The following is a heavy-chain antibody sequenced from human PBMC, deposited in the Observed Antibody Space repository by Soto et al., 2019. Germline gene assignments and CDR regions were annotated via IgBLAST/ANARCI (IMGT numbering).Heavy chain of an antibody. CDR2: ISYDGSNK. J-gene: IGHJ6*02. Sequence: QVQLVESGGGVVQPGRSLRLSCAASGFTFSSYGMHWVRQAPGKGLEWVAVISYDGSNKYYADSVKGRFTISRDNSKNTLYLQMNSLRAEDTAVYYCANSHGDYVWYYYYGMDVWGQGTTVTVSS. CDR1: GFTFSSYG. CDR3: ANSHGDYVWYYYYGMDV. V-gene: IGHV3-30*18. D-gene: IGHD4-17*01.